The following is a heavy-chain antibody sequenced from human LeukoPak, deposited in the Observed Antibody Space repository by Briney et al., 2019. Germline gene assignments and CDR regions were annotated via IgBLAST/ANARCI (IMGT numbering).Heavy chain of an antibody. V-gene: IGHV3-30*03. Sequence: PGGSLRLSCAASGFTFSRSAVHWVRQAPGKGLEWVAVISHDGSNTDYTDSVKGRFTISRDNSKNSLYLQMNSLRAEDTAVYYCARRAGNSSAYDYWGQGTLVTVSS. D-gene: IGHD3-22*01. CDR2: ISHDGSNT. CDR1: GFTFSRSA. J-gene: IGHJ4*02. CDR3: ARRAGNSSAYDY.